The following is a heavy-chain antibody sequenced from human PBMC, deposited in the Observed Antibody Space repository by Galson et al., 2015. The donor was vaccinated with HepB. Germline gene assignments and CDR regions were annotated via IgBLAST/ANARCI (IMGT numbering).Heavy chain of an antibody. V-gene: IGHV3-48*02. CDR1: QFTFSNYN. D-gene: IGHD1-26*01. Sequence: SLRLSCAASQFTFSNYNMHWVRQAPGEGLEWVSYISSSSSTIYYADSVKGRFTISRDNAKNSLYLQMNSLRDEDTAVYYCARSSHSWDGMDAWGQGTTVTVSS. CDR2: ISSSSSTI. CDR3: ARSSHSWDGMDA. J-gene: IGHJ6*02.